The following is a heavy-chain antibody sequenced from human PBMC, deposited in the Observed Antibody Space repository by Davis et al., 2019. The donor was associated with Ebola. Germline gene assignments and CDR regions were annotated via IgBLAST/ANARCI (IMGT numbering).Heavy chain of an antibody. V-gene: IGHV1-3*01. CDR2: INAGNGNT. J-gene: IGHJ6*02. D-gene: IGHD6-6*01. CDR3: ARDGGYSSSSRYYYYGMDV. Sequence: ASVKVSCKASGYTFTSYAMHWVRQAPGQRLEWMGWINAGNGNTKYSQKFQGRVTITRDTSASTAYMELSSLRSEDTAVYYCARDGGYSSSSRYYYYGMDVWGQGTTVTVSS. CDR1: GYTFTSYA.